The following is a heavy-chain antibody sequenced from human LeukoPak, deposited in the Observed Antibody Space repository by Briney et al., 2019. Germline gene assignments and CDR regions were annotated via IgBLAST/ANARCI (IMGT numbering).Heavy chain of an antibody. D-gene: IGHD2-2*01. V-gene: IGHV1-69*13. CDR3: ARDLPAAPLTFDY. CDR1: GGTFSSYA. Sequence: SVKVSCKASGGTFSSYAISWVRQAPGQGLEWMGGIIPIFGTANYAQKFQGRVTITADESTSTAYMELSSLRSEDTAVYYCARDLPAAPLTFDYWGQGTLVTVSS. J-gene: IGHJ4*02. CDR2: IIPIFGTA.